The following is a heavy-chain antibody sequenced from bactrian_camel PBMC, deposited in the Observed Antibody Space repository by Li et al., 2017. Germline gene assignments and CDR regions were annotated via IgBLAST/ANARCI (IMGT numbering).Heavy chain of an antibody. Sequence: VQLVESGGGLVQPGGSLRLSCSASGFQFADYPMSWVRQAPGKGLERVAQIAYDGWVSRYHDSAKGRFTISRDNAKNMLYLQLNSLRTEDTAMYYCAKDWGSRTVSKGQGTQVTVS. CDR1: GFQFADYP. J-gene: IGHJ4*01. CDR2: IAYDGWVS. D-gene: IGHD5*01. V-gene: IGHV3-1*01.